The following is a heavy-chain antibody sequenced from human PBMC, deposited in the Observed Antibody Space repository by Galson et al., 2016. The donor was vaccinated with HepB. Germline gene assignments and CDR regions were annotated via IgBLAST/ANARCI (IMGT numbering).Heavy chain of an antibody. D-gene: IGHD3-10*01. CDR2: INLNTGGS. CDR3: ARVSISFGESFMGHQYIDV. V-gene: IGHV1-2*02. J-gene: IGHJ6*03. CDR1: GYTFTGYH. Sequence: SVKVSCKASGYTFTGYHIHWVRQAPGQGPEWMGWINLNTGGSNFAQNFQGRITMTRDTSINTVYMELSRLRSDDTAVYYCARVSISFGESFMGHQYIDVWGKGTTVTVSS.